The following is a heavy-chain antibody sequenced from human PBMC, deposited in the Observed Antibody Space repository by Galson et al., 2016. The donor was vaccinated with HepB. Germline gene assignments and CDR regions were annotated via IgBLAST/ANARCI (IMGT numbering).Heavy chain of an antibody. V-gene: IGHV4-34*01. CDR2: VNHSAST. CDR3: ARGFPPPGGFMRP. CDR1: DGSFSGYY. J-gene: IGHJ5*02. Sequence: SETLSLTCVVFDGSFSGYYWSWIRQPPGKGLEWIGKVNHSASTIYNPSLKSRVTMSVDTSKKQFFLKLSSVTAADTAVYYCARGFPPPGGFMRPWGQGTQVTVSS. D-gene: IGHD1-14*01.